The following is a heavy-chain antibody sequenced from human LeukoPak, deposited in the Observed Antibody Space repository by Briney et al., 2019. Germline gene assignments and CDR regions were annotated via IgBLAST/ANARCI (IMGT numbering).Heavy chain of an antibody. D-gene: IGHD4-17*01. CDR1: GGSMSSGSYY. J-gene: IGHJ5*02. V-gene: IGHV4-39*01. Sequence: SETLSLTCTVSGGSMSSGSYYWGWIRQPPGKGLEWIGAVYHSGGTYYNPSLHSRVTIFVDTSQNQFSLHLFSVTAADTAVYYCARALGIVNTVWFDPWGQGTLVTVSS. CDR2: VYHSGGT. CDR3: ARALGIVNTVWFDP.